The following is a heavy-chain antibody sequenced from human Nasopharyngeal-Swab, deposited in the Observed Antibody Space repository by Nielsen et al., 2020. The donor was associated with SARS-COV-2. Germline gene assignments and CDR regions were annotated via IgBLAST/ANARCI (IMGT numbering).Heavy chain of an antibody. V-gene: IGHV3-15*01. Sequence: GESLKISCAASGSVFSSVWMSWVRQAPGKGLEWVGRIKRKADGGTVEYTTAVRGRSSIPRDDSRNTLFLQMNRLKTEDTAVNYCTTLHRTGWFWGQGTLVTVSS. J-gene: IGHJ4*02. D-gene: IGHD6-19*01. CDR1: GSVFSSVW. CDR2: IKRKADGGTV. CDR3: TTLHRTGWF.